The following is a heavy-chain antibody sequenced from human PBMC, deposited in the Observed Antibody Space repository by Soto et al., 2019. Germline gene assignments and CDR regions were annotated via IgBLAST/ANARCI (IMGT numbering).Heavy chain of an antibody. CDR3: ADGGYIYDAYYYYYGMDF. V-gene: IGHV3-30-3*01. D-gene: IGHD5-18*01. CDR2: ISYDGSNK. CDR1: GFTFSSYA. Sequence: GGSLRLSCAASGFTFSSYAMHWVRQAPGKGLEWVAVISYDGSNKYYADSVKGRFTISRDNSKNTLYLQMNSLRAEDTAVYYCADGGYIYDAYYYYYGMDFWGQGTTVTVSS. J-gene: IGHJ6*02.